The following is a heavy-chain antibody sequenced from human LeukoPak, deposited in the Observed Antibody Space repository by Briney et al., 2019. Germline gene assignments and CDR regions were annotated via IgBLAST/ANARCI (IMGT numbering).Heavy chain of an antibody. J-gene: IGHJ6*04. V-gene: IGHV3-66*01. Sequence: GGSLRLSCAASGLTVSHEYMSWVRQAPGKGLEWVSLIYSGGTTFYADSVKGRFTISRDSSKNILLLQMNSLRAEDTAVYYCAKSFGITIFGVVMGVWGKGTTVTVSS. CDR2: IYSGGTT. CDR3: AKSFGITIFGVVMGV. CDR1: GLTVSHEY. D-gene: IGHD3-3*01.